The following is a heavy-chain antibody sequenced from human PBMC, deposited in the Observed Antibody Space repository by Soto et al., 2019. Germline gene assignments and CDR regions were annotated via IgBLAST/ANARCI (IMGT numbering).Heavy chain of an antibody. V-gene: IGHV1-69*01. CDR2: IIPIFGTA. D-gene: IGHD2-2*01. J-gene: IGHJ6*02. Sequence: QVQLVQSGAEVKKPGSSVKVSCKASGGTFSSYAISWVRQAPGQGLEWMGGIIPIFGTANYAEKFQGRVTITADDSTSTAYMELSSLRSEDTAVYYCARVVVVPAAAYSSSYLYYYGMDVWGQGTTVTVSS. CDR1: GGTFSSYA. CDR3: ARVVVVPAAAYSSSYLYYYGMDV.